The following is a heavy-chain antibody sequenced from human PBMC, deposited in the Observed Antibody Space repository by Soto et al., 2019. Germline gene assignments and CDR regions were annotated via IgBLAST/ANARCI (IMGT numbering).Heavy chain of an antibody. CDR3: AREGGSSGWSGRPRRNNWFDP. D-gene: IGHD6-19*01. V-gene: IGHV6-1*01. Sequence: SQTLSLTCALSGDSVSSNSAAWNWIRQSPSRGLEWLGRTYYRSKWYNDYAVSVKSRITINPDTSKNQFSLQLNSVTPEDTAVYYCAREGGSSGWSGRPRRNNWFDPWGQGTLVTVSS. CDR1: GDSVSSNSAA. CDR2: TYYRSKWYN. J-gene: IGHJ5*02.